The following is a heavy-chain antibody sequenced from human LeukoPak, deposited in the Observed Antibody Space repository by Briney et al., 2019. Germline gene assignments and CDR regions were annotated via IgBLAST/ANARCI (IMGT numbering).Heavy chain of an antibody. CDR3: AKNSGYSYGTVYYFDY. CDR1: GFTFSSYA. J-gene: IGHJ4*02. V-gene: IGHV3-23*01. Sequence: GGSLRLSCAASGFTFSSYAMSWVRQAPGKGLEWVSAISGSGGSTYYADSVKGRLTISRDNSKNTLYLQMNSLRAEDTAVYYCAKNSGYSYGTVYYFDYWGQGTLVTVSS. D-gene: IGHD5-18*01. CDR2: ISGSGGST.